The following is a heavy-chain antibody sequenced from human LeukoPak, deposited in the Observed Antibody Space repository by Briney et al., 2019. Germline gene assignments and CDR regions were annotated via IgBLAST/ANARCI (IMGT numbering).Heavy chain of an antibody. CDR2: IYNRRRT. CDR3: ARYLEADTILLATVYAFDI. Sequence: PSQTLSLTCAVSGDSISSDGYSWSWIRQPPGKGLECIGYIYNRRRTYYNPSLKSRVTISVDTSKNQFSLKLSSVTAADMAVYYCARYLEADTILLATVYAFDIWGQGTMVTVSS. CDR1: GDSISSDGYS. J-gene: IGHJ3*02. V-gene: IGHV4-30-4*07. D-gene: IGHD4/OR15-4a*01.